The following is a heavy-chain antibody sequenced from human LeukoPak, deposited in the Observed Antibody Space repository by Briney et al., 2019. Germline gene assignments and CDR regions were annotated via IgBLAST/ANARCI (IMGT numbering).Heavy chain of an antibody. CDR1: SGSFTTYY. J-gene: IGHJ4*02. V-gene: IGHV4-59*12. CDR3: ARGQGGNYYLNYFDY. D-gene: IGHD1-26*01. Sequence: PSETLSLTCTVTSGSFTTYYWSWIRQPPGKGLEWIGHFYYSGSTNYNPSLRSRVTISVDTSRNQFSLRLTSVTAADTAVYYCARGQGGNYYLNYFDYWGQGALVTVSS. CDR2: FYYSGST.